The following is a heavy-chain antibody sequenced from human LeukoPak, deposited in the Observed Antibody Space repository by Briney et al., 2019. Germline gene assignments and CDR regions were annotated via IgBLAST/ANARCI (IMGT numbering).Heavy chain of an antibody. CDR2: IKSKTGGGTT. Sequence: GGSLRLSCAASGFTFSNAWMSWVRQAPGKGLEWVGRIKSKTGGGTTDYAAPVKGRFTISRDDSKNTLYLQMNSLKTEDTAVYYCTRDGYNDDDPTIDYWGQGTLVTVSS. J-gene: IGHJ4*02. D-gene: IGHD5-24*01. V-gene: IGHV3-15*01. CDR3: TRDGYNDDDPTIDY. CDR1: GFTFSNAW.